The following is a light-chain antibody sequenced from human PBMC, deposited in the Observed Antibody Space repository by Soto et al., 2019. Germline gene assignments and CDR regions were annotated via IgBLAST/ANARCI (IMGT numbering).Light chain of an antibody. CDR3: CSYAGSYTWV. CDR1: SRDVGGYNY. CDR2: DVS. J-gene: IGLJ3*02. Sequence: QSALTQPRSVSGSPGQSVTISCTGTSRDVGGYNYVSWYQQHPGKAPKVMIYDVSKRPSGVPDRFSGSKSGNTASLTISGIQAEDEADYYCCSYAGSYTWVFGGGTKVTVL. V-gene: IGLV2-11*01.